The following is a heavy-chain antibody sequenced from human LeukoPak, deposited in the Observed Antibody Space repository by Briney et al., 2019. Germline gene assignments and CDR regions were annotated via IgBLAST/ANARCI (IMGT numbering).Heavy chain of an antibody. Sequence: SVTVSFKASGGTFSSYAISWVRQAPGQGLEWMGGIIPIFGTANYAQKFQGRVTITADESTSTAYVDLSSLRSDDTAVYYCARARHYYGSGSAHNWFDPWGQGTLVTVSS. V-gene: IGHV1-69*13. CDR3: ARARHYYGSGSAHNWFDP. CDR1: GGTFSSYA. CDR2: IIPIFGTA. D-gene: IGHD3-10*01. J-gene: IGHJ5*02.